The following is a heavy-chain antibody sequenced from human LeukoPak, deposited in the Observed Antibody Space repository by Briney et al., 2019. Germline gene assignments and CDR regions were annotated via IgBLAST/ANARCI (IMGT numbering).Heavy chain of an antibody. CDR1: GGSISSYY. J-gene: IGHJ4*02. Sequence: SETLSLTCTVSGGSISSYYWSWIRQPPGKGLEWIGYIYYSGSTNYNPSLKSRVTISVDTSKNQFSLKLRSVTAADTAVYYCARVTSRLGVCDYWGQGSLVTVSS. V-gene: IGHV4-59*08. D-gene: IGHD2-8*01. CDR3: ARVTSRLGVCDY. CDR2: IYYSGST.